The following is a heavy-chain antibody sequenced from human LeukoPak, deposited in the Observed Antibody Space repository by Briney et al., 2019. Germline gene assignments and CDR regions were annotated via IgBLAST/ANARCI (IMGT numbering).Heavy chain of an antibody. Sequence: GGSLRLSCAASGFTFSSYWMNWVRQAPGKGLVWVSRIASDGSSTTYADSVKGRFTISRDNAKNSLYLQMNSLRAEDTAVYYCVRRYFDYWGQGTLVTVSS. J-gene: IGHJ4*02. V-gene: IGHV3-74*01. CDR2: IASDGSST. CDR1: GFTFSSYW. CDR3: VRRYFDY.